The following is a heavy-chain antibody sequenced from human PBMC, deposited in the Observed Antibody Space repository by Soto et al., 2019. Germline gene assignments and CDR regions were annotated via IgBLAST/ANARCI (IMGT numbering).Heavy chain of an antibody. CDR2: VYYSGST. CDR3: ARHASRDLRFGDAFDI. D-gene: IGHD3-10*01. V-gene: IGHV4-39*01. Sequence: QLQLQESGPGLVKPSETLSLTCTVSGGSINRSSHYWGWIRQPPGKGLEWIGSVYYSGSTYYNPSLKSRVPISVGTAKTQFALKLHSVTAADTAVYYCARHASRDLRFGDAFDIWGQGTMVTVSS. J-gene: IGHJ3*02. CDR1: GGSINRSSHY.